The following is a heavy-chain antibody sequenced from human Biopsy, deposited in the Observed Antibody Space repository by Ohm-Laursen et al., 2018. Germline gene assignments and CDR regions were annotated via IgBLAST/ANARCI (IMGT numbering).Heavy chain of an antibody. D-gene: IGHD3-22*01. CDR3: ASVVLGPTNDAFDL. Sequence: SGSPCLTCAVAGGSISNYFWSLIRQSTGNGLDWIGRIYPSGSTNYNPSLKIRVTMSVDTSKKQLSLRLRSVTAADTAMYYCASVVLGPTNDAFDLWGQGTMVVVSS. V-gene: IGHV4-4*07. CDR2: IYPSGST. CDR1: GGSISNYF. J-gene: IGHJ3*01.